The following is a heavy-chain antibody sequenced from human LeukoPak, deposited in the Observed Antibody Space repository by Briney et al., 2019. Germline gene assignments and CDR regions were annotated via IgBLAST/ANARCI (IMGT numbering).Heavy chain of an antibody. J-gene: IGHJ4*02. V-gene: IGHV3-21*01. CDR1: GFTFSSYS. D-gene: IGHD3-10*01. CDR2: ISSSSSYI. Sequence: PGGSLRLSCAASGFTFSSYSMNWVRQAPGKGLEWVSSISSSSSYIHYADSVKGRFTISRDNTKNSLFLQLNSLRAEDTAVYYCVRDRGWFHFDLWGQGTLVTVSS. CDR3: VRDRGWFHFDL.